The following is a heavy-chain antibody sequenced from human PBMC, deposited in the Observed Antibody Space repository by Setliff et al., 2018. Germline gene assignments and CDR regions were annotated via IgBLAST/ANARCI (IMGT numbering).Heavy chain of an antibody. CDR2: IYYSGTT. Sequence: PSETLSLTCTVSGDSISSSRYYRAWIRQPPGKGLEWIGNIYYSGTTYSNPSLKSRVTMSVDTSKNQFSLRLNSVTASDTAVYYCATTGTYRYFDYWGQGTLVTVSS. V-gene: IGHV4-39*01. CDR3: ATTGTYRYFDY. D-gene: IGHD1-1*01. CDR1: GDSISSSRYY. J-gene: IGHJ4*02.